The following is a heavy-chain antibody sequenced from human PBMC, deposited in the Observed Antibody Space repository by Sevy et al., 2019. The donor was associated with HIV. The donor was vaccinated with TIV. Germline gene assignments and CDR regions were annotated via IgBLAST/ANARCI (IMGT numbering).Heavy chain of an antibody. CDR2: ISWDGGST. V-gene: IGHV3-43D*03. Sequence: GGSLRLSCAASGFTFDDYAMHWVRQAPGKGLEWVSLISWDGGSTYYADSVKGRFTISRDNSKNSLYLQMNSLRAEDTALYYCAKHMGYSGYDYSFDYWGQGTMVTVSS. CDR1: GFTFDDYA. D-gene: IGHD5-12*01. CDR3: AKHMGYSGYDYSFDY. J-gene: IGHJ4*02.